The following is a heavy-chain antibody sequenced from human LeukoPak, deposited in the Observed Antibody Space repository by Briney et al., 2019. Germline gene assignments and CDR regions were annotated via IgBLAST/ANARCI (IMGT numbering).Heavy chain of an antibody. CDR3: ARGDYYDSSGYPNWFDP. V-gene: IGHV1-8*01. CDR1: GYTFTSYD. J-gene: IGHJ5*02. D-gene: IGHD3-22*01. CDR2: MNPSSGNT. Sequence: ASVKVSCKASGYTFTSYDINWVRQATGQGLEWMGWMNPSSGNTGYAQKFQGRVTMTRNTSISTAYMELSSLRSEDTAVYYCARGDYYDSSGYPNWFDPWGQGTLVTVSS.